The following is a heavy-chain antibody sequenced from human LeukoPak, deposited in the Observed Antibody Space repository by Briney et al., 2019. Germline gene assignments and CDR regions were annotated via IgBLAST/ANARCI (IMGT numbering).Heavy chain of an antibody. J-gene: IGHJ6*02. CDR3: ARIPTGGFLEWSYYYYYGMDV. V-gene: IGHV1-18*01. CDR2: ISAYNGNT. CDR1: GYTFTSYG. D-gene: IGHD3-3*01. Sequence: ASVKVSCKASGYTFTSYGISWVRQAPGQGLEWMGWISAYNGNTNYAQKLQGRVTMTTDKSTSTAYMELRSLRSDDTAVYYCARIPTGGFLEWSYYYYYGMDVWGQGTTVTVSS.